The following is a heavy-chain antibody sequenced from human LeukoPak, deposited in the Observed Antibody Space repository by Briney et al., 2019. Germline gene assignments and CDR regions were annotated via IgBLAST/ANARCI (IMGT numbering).Heavy chain of an antibody. CDR3: ARTLRLGDLSLYRPIDY. CDR2: IKEDGSEK. D-gene: IGHD3-16*02. V-gene: IGHV3-7*01. Sequence: GGSLRLSCAASGFTFSSYWMSWVRQAPGKGLEWVANIKEDGSEKNYVDSAKGRFTISRDNAKNSLYLQMNSLRAEDTAVYYCARTLRLGDLSLYRPIDYWGQGTLVTVSS. J-gene: IGHJ4*02. CDR1: GFTFSSYW.